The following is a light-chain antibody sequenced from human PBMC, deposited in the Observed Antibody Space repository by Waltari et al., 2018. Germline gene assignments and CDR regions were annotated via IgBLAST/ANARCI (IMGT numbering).Light chain of an antibody. Sequence: QSGLTQPASVSGSPGQSITISCTGTSSDFGNSNLVPWYQQYPGKAPKLMVYEVTRRSSGVSDRFSGSKSGNTASLTIYGLQSEDEADYYCCSYAGLGIYVFGTGTKVTVL. CDR2: EVT. V-gene: IGLV2-23*02. J-gene: IGLJ1*01. CDR1: SSDFGNSNL. CDR3: CSYAGLGIYV.